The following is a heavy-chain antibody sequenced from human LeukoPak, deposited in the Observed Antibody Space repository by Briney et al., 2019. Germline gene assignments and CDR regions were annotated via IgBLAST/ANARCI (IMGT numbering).Heavy chain of an antibody. CDR2: INPNSGGT. D-gene: IGHD1-1*01. CDR3: ARALXNSRLYYFDY. J-gene: IGHJ4*02. Sequence: ASVKVSCKASGYTFTSYFIHWVRQAPGQGLEWVGWINPNSGGTNDAQKFQGRVTMTRDTSIRTAYMELSSLRSDDTAVYYCARALXNSRLYYFDYWGQGTLVTVSS. V-gene: IGHV1-2*02. CDR1: GYTFTSYF.